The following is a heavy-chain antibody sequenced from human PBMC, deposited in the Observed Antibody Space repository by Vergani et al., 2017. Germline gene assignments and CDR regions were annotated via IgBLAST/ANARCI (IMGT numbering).Heavy chain of an antibody. CDR3: ARERYNWNGIPKIFDY. CDR1: GGTFSRYA. Sequence: QVQLVQSGAEVKKPGSSVKVSCKASGGTFSRYAISWVRQAPGQGLEWMGGIIPIFGTANYAQKFQGRVTITADESTSTAYMELSSLRSEDTAVYYCARERYNWNGIPKIFDYWGQGTLVTVSS. D-gene: IGHD1-1*01. J-gene: IGHJ4*02. CDR2: IIPIFGTA. V-gene: IGHV1-69*01.